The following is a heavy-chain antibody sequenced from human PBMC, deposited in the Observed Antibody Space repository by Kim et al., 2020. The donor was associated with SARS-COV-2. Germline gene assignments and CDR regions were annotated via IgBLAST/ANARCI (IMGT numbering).Heavy chain of an antibody. CDR3: ARVYGDPPANYFFY. J-gene: IGHJ4*02. D-gene: IGHD4-17*01. Sequence: SVKVSCKASGGTFNNYDVSWVRQAPGQGLEWMGGVIPIFGTANYAQKFQGRVTITADKSTGTVYMELSSLRSEDTAVYFCARVYGDPPANYFFYWGQGTLVTGSS. V-gene: IGHV1-69*06. CDR2: VIPIFGTA. CDR1: GGTFNNYD.